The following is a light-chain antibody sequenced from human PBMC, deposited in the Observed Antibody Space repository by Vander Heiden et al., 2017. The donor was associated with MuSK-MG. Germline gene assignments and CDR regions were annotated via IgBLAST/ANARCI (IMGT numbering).Light chain of an antibody. V-gene: IGLV1-44*01. Sequence: QSVLTQPPSASGTPGQRVTISCSGSSSNIGSNTVNWYQQLPGTAPKLLIYNENQRPSGVPDRVSGSKSGTSASLAISGLQSEDEADYYCAAWDDRMSGHVFGTGTKVTVL. CDR3: AAWDDRMSGHV. CDR2: NEN. J-gene: IGLJ1*01. CDR1: SSNIGSNT.